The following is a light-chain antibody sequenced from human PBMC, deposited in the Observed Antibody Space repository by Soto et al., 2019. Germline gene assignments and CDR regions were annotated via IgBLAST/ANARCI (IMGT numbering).Light chain of an antibody. CDR3: LQHYAWPWT. CDR1: QSVNGF. J-gene: IGKJ1*01. Sequence: EIEMTQSPGTLSVFPGESVTLSCRASQSVNGFLDWFQHKPGQAPRLVLKRIFIRAIGVPARFSGSGSETEFTLTINGLQSEDSGVYYCLQHYAWPWTFGQGTKVEIK. V-gene: IGKV3-15*01. CDR2: RIF.